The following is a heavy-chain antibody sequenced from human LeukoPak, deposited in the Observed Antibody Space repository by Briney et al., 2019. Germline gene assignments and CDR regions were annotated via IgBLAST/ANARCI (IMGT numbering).Heavy chain of an antibody. Sequence: ASVKVSCKASGYTFTSYDISWVRQATGQGLEWMGWMNPNSGNTGYAQKFQGRVTMTRNTSISTAYMELSSLRSEDTAVYYCARALSYYDILTGYYPIWYFDLWGRGNLVTVSS. V-gene: IGHV1-8*01. CDR3: ARALSYYDILTGYYPIWYFDL. D-gene: IGHD3-9*01. J-gene: IGHJ2*01. CDR2: MNPNSGNT. CDR1: GYTFTSYD.